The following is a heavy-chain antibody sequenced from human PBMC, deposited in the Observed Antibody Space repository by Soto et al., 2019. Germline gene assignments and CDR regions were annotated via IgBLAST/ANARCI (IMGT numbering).Heavy chain of an antibody. V-gene: IGHV3-74*01. CDR1: GFTLSGRS. J-gene: IGHJ6*04. CDR3: ARGWFGPDV. D-gene: IGHD3-10*01. Sequence: EVQLVESGGGLVQPGGSLRLSCAASGFTLSGRSIHWVRQAPGKGLVWVSGIDNAGADSTYADSVKGRFTSSRDNAKNMLYLQMNSLRVEDTAVYYCARGWFGPDVWGKGTTVTVSS. CDR2: IDNAGADS.